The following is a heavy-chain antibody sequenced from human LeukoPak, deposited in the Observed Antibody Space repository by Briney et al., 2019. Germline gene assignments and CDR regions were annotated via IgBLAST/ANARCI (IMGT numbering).Heavy chain of an antibody. J-gene: IGHJ4*02. CDR3: ARPLGGSSIPYFDY. CDR2: ISSGRTYT. CDR1: GFTFSSFN. Sequence: GGSLRLSCAASGFTFSSFNMNWVRQAPGKGLEWVSSISSGRTYTYYADSVKSRFTISRENTKNSLFLQMNSLRAEDTAVYYCARPLGGSSIPYFDYWGQGTLVTVSS. D-gene: IGHD6-6*01. V-gene: IGHV3-21*01.